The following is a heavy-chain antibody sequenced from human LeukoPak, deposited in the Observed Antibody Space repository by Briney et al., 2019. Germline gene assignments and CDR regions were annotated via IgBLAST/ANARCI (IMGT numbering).Heavy chain of an antibody. D-gene: IGHD3-3*01. J-gene: IGHJ5*02. Sequence: KVSCKASGYTFXXYDXNWVRQATGQGLEWMGWXNPNSGNTGYAQKFQGKVTMTRNTSISTAYMELSSLRSEDTAVYYCARAPVLRFLEWTRRNWFDPWGQGTLVTVSS. CDR2: XNPNSGNT. CDR1: GYTFXXYD. V-gene: IGHV1-8*01. CDR3: ARAPVLRFLEWTRRNWFDP.